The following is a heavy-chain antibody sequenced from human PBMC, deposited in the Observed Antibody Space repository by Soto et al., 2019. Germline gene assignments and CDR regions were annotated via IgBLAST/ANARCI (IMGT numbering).Heavy chain of an antibody. J-gene: IGHJ4*02. V-gene: IGHV3-9*01. CDR2: INWNGDAT. Sequence: EVQLVESGGGLVQPGRSLRVSCAASGFTFDDYAIHWVRQAPGKCLEWVSGINWNGDATGYADSVKGRFTIFRDNAKNFLSLQMNSLTTEATAVYHCANLPLYGSGFDCWGQGTLVTVSA. D-gene: IGHD3-10*01. CDR3: ANLPLYGSGFDC. CDR1: GFTFDDYA.